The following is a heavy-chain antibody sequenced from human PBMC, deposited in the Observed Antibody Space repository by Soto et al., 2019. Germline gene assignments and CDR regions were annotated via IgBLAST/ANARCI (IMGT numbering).Heavy chain of an antibody. CDR1: GGSFSGYY. CDR2: INHSGST. Sequence: SETLSLTCAVYGGSFSGYYWSWIRQPPGKGLEWIGEINHSGSTNYNPSLKSRVTLSVDTSKNQFSLKLSSVTAADTAVYYCARSVDYYYYGMDVWGQGTTVTVSS. J-gene: IGHJ6*02. V-gene: IGHV4-34*01. CDR3: ARSVDYYYYGMDV. D-gene: IGHD2-15*01.